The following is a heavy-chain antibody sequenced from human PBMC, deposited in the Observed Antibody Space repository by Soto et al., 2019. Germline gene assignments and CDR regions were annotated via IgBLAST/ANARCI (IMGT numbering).Heavy chain of an antibody. D-gene: IGHD3-10*01. Sequence: QITLKESGPTLVKPTQTLTLTCTFSGFSLSTSGVGVGWIRQPPGKALEWLALIYWDDDKRYSPSLKSRLTITKDTSKNQVVLTMTNMDPVDTATYYCAYLPVPTLWFGELSPEYYFDYWGQGTLVTVSS. CDR3: AYLPVPTLWFGELSPEYYFDY. J-gene: IGHJ4*02. CDR2: IYWDDDK. CDR1: GFSLSTSGVG. V-gene: IGHV2-5*02.